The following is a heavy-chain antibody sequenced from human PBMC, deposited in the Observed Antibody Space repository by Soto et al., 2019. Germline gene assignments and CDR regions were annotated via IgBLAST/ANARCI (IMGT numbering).Heavy chain of an antibody. D-gene: IGHD6-19*01. J-gene: IGHJ4*02. Sequence: VQLVESGGGVVHPGRSLRLSCAASGFTFVRSSLHWARQAPGKGLEWVAGISSDGRNEFYVDSVKGRFTISRDNSMSTLELQMNGLGSDDTAVYYCARGTGWFFFWGQGTLVTVSS. CDR3: ARGTGWFFF. V-gene: IGHV3-30*04. CDR1: GFTFVRSS. CDR2: ISSDGRNE.